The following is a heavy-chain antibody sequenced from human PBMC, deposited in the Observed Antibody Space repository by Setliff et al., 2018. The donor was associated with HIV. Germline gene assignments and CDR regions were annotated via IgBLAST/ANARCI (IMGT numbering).Heavy chain of an antibody. J-gene: IGHJ4*02. V-gene: IGHV4-4*09. CDR2: IYPIGST. Sequence: PSETLSLTCAVYGGSFSGSYWSWIRQLPGKGLEWIGYIYPIGSTNYNPYLKSRVTISVDTSKTQFSLKLNTVTAAYTAVYFCARLRITMIMMLNYFDYWGQGTLVTVSS. CDR1: GGSFSGSY. D-gene: IGHD3-22*01. CDR3: ARLRITMIMMLNYFDY.